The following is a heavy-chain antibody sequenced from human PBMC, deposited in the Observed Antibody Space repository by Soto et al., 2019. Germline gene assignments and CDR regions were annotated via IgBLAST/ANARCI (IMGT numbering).Heavy chain of an antibody. CDR2: IYYSGST. CDR1: GGSISSSSYY. J-gene: IGHJ6*02. D-gene: IGHD6-13*01. Sequence: PSETLSLTCTVSGGSISSSSYYWGWIRQPPGKGLEWIGSIYYSGSTYYNPSLKSRVTISVDTSKNQFSLKLSSVTAEDTAVYYCARDLDWEYISSWYQVRETGGAYYYYYGMDVWGQGTTVTVSS. V-gene: IGHV4-39*02. CDR3: ARDLDWEYISSWYQVRETGGAYYYYYGMDV.